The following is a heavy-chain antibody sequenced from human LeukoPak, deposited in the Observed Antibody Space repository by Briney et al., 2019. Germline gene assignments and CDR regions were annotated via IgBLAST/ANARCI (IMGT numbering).Heavy chain of an antibody. CDR2: IYSTGTT. D-gene: IGHD5-12*01. J-gene: IGHJ4*02. CDR1: GFIVNTNY. V-gene: IGHV3-53*01. Sequence: PGGSLRLSCAASGFIVNTNYMGWVRQAPGKRLDWVSVIYSTGTTHYADSVKGRFTISRDNSNNTLYLQMNTLRAEDTAVYYCARVGAYGGYKYYFDYWGQGTLVTVSS. CDR3: ARVGAYGGYKYYFDY.